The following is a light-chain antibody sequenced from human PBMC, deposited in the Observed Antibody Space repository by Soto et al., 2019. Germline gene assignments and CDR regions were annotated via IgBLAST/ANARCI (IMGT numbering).Light chain of an antibody. CDR1: SSDVGGYNY. Sequence: QSVLTQPASVSGSPGQSITISCTGTSSDVGGYNYASWYQHHPGKAPKLIIYDVSNRPSGVSNRFSASKSGNTASLTISGLQPEDEADYYCSSYTTSNTRQIVFGTGTKVTVL. J-gene: IGLJ1*01. V-gene: IGLV2-14*03. CDR3: SSYTTSNTRQIV. CDR2: DVS.